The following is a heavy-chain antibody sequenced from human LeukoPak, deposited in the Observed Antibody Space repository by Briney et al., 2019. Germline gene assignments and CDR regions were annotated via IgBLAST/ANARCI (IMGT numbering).Heavy chain of an antibody. CDR1: GGSFSNYA. CDR3: ARLGLNVDTAMAHDY. J-gene: IGHJ4*02. Sequence: SVKVSCKASGGSFSNYAFSWVRQAPGQGLEWMGRITPIVDIATYIQKFQGRVTITANKFTSTAYMELSSLRSEDTAVYYCARLGLNVDTAMAHDYWGQGTLVTVSS. D-gene: IGHD5-18*01. CDR2: ITPIVDIA. V-gene: IGHV1-69*04.